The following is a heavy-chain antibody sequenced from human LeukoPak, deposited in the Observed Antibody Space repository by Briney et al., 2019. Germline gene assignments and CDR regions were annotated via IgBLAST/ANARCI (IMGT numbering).Heavy chain of an antibody. CDR2: ISYDGSNK. D-gene: IGHD2-8*02. J-gene: IGHJ5*02. CDR1: GFTFSSYA. CDR3: ARDAGGGTQRDGWFDP. Sequence: PGGSLRLSCAASGFTFSSYAMHWVRQAPGKGLEWVAVISYDGSNKYYADSVKGRFTISRDNAKNSLYLQMNSLRADDTAVYYCARDAGGGTQRDGWFDPWGQGILVTVSS. V-gene: IGHV3-30*04.